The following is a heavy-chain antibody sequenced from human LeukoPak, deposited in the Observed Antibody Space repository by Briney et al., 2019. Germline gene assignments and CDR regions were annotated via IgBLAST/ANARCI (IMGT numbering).Heavy chain of an antibody. V-gene: IGHV4-39*02. J-gene: IGHJ3*02. Sequence: PSETLSLTCTVSGGSISTSGYYRGWIRQPPGKGLEWIGSIHYSGSTYYNPSLKSRVTISVDTSKNQFSLKLNSVTAADTAVYYCARDLVRYGGIYDAFDIWGQGTMVTVSS. CDR3: ARDLVRYGGIYDAFDI. CDR1: GGSISTSGYY. D-gene: IGHD4-23*01. CDR2: IHYSGST.